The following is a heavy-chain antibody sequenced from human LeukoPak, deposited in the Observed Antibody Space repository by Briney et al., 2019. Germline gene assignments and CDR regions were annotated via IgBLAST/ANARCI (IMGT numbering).Heavy chain of an antibody. CDR1: GGSISSGDYY. CDR3: ARGGGSDGLDY. V-gene: IGHV4-30-4*01. J-gene: IGHJ4*02. Sequence: SETLSLTCTVSGGSISSGDYYWSWIRQPPGKGLEWIGYIYYSGSTYYNPSLKSRVTISVDTSKNQFSLKLSSVTAADTAVYYWARGGGSDGLDYWGQGTLVTVSS. CDR2: IYYSGST. D-gene: IGHD3-10*01.